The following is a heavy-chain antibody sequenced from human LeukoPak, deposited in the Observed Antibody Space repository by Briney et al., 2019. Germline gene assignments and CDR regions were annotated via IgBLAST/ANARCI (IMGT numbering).Heavy chain of an antibody. CDR3: ARDRGYYYESGGLSYYFDY. D-gene: IGHD3-10*01. J-gene: IGHJ4*02. CDR1: GFTFSSYS. Sequence: GGSLRLSCAASGFTFSSYSMNWVRQAPGKGLEWVSSISSSSSYIYYADSVKGRFTIPRDNAKNSLYLQMNSLRAEDTAVYYCARDRGYYYESGGLSYYFDYWGQGTLVTVSS. CDR2: ISSSSSYI. V-gene: IGHV3-21*01.